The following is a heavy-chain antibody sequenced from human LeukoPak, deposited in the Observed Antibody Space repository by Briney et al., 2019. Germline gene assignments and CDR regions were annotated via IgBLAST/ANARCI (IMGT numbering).Heavy chain of an antibody. CDR2: FYFGGST. CDR1: GGSISSTTYC. J-gene: IGHJ4*02. Sequence: PSETLSLTCSVSGGSISSTTYCWGWIRQRPGKGLEWIGGFYFGGSTYYSPSLKSRVTISIDTSKNQFSLRLNSVTAADTAIYYCASGGYSSWTHYFDSWGQGTLVTVSS. CDR3: ASGGYSSWTHYFDS. D-gene: IGHD6-19*01. V-gene: IGHV4-39*01.